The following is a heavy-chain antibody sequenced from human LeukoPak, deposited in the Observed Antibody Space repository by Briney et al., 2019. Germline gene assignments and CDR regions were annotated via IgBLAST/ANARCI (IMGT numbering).Heavy chain of an antibody. Sequence: SVKVSCKXSGGTFSSYTISWVRQAPGQGLEWMGRIIHILGIANYAQKFQGRVTITADESTSTAYMELSSLRSEDTAVYYCARGKNHFWSGYYYDAFDIWGQGTMVTVSS. J-gene: IGHJ3*02. CDR3: ARGKNHFWSGYYYDAFDI. CDR2: IIHILGIA. CDR1: GGTFSSYT. D-gene: IGHD3-3*02. V-gene: IGHV1-69*02.